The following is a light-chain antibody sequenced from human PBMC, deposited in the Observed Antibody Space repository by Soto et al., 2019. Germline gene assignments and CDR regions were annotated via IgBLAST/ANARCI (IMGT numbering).Light chain of an antibody. J-gene: IGKJ5*01. CDR2: AAS. V-gene: IGKV1-9*01. Sequence: DIHFPHAPSFLSASVGARVTITCRASQGISSYLAWYQQKPGKAPKLLISAASTLQSGVPSRFSGSGSGTEFTLTITGLQPEDFATYYCQQNYSLPIPFGQVTRLAIK. CDR1: QGISSY. CDR3: QQNYSLPIP.